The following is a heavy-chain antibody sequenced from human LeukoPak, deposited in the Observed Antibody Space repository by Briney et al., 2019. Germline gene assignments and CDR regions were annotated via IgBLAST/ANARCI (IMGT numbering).Heavy chain of an antibody. CDR2: IYYSGST. Sequence: PSETLSLTCTVSGGSISSGGYYWSWIRQHPGKGLEWIGYIYYSGSTYYNPSLKSRVTISVDTSKNQFSLKLSSVTAADTAVYYCAREHNWNLSFDYWDQGTLVTVSS. D-gene: IGHD1-20*01. J-gene: IGHJ4*02. V-gene: IGHV4-31*03. CDR1: GGSISSGGYY. CDR3: AREHNWNLSFDY.